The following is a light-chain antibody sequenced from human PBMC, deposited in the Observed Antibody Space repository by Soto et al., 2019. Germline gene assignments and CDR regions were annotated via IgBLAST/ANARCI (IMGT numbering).Light chain of an antibody. J-gene: IGKJ5*01. CDR1: QSVGNN. V-gene: IGKV3-15*01. CDR3: QQYNGWPIT. CDR2: GAS. Sequence: IVMTHSPGTLSVSPGERVTLSCRASQSVGNNLAWHQQKPGQAPRLLIYGASTRATGFPARFSGSGSGTEFTLTISSLQSEDFAVYYCQQYNGWPITFGQGTRLEIK.